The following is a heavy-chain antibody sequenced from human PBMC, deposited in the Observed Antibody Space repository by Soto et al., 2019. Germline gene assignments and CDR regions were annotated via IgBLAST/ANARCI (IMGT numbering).Heavy chain of an antibody. D-gene: IGHD3-3*01. Sequence: QVQLVQSGAEVKKPGSSVKVSCKASGGTFSSYAISWVRQAPGQGLEWMGGIIPIFGTANYAQKFQGRVTLIEDESTSTAYMGLSSLRSEDTAVYYCARGPGKVLRFLEWLSYYYYYGMDVWGQGTTVTVSS. CDR2: IIPIFGTA. CDR3: ARGPGKVLRFLEWLSYYYYYGMDV. V-gene: IGHV1-69*12. CDR1: GGTFSSYA. J-gene: IGHJ6*02.